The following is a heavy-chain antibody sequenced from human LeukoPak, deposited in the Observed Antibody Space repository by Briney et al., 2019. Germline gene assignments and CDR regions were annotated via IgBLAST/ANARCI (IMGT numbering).Heavy chain of an antibody. CDR1: GFSFNDYE. CDR2: ISRSGATI. CDR3: ARAPGEGWFDP. D-gene: IGHD4-17*01. V-gene: IGHV3-48*03. Sequence: PGGSLRLSCAASGFSFNDYEMNWVRQAPGKGMEWVSYISRSGATILYADSVRGRFTISRDNAENSLYLQMNSLRAEDTALYYCARAPGEGWFDPWGQGTLVTVSS. J-gene: IGHJ5*02.